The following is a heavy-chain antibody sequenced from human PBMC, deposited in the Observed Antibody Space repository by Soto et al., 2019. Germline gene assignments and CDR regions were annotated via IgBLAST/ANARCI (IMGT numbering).Heavy chain of an antibody. CDR3: ASSIAVAGFDY. CDR1: GFTFSSYG. D-gene: IGHD6-19*01. CDR2: IWYDGSNK. V-gene: IGHV3-33*01. J-gene: IGHJ4*02. Sequence: GGSLRLSCAASGFTFSSYGMHWVRQAPGKGLEWVAVIWYDGSNKYYADSVKGRFTISRDNSKNTLYLQMNSLRAEDTAVYYCASSIAVAGFDYWGQGTLVTVSS.